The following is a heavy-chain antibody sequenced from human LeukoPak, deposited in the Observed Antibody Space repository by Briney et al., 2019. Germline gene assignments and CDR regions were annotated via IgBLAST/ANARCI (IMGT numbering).Heavy chain of an antibody. Sequence: SETLSLTCTVSGGSISSYYWSWIRQPPGKGLEWIGYIYYSGSTNYNPSLESRVTISVDTSKNQFSLKLSSVTAADTAVYYCARGIVDYAFDIWGQGTMVTVSS. V-gene: IGHV4-59*01. J-gene: IGHJ3*02. CDR1: GGSISSYY. D-gene: IGHD3-22*01. CDR3: ARGIVDYAFDI. CDR2: IYYSGST.